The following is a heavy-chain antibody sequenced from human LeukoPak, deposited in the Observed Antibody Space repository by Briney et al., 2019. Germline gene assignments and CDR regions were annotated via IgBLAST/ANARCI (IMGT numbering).Heavy chain of an antibody. CDR3: ARHSVVVVPAELDY. V-gene: IGHV4-39*01. D-gene: IGHD2-2*01. Sequence: SETLSLTCTVSGGSISSSSYYWGWLPQPPGKGLVWLGSIYYSGSTYYNPSLKSRVTISVDTSKNQFSLKLSSVTAADTAVYYCARHSVVVVPAELDYWGQGTLVTVSS. CDR2: IYYSGST. J-gene: IGHJ4*02. CDR1: GGSISSSSYY.